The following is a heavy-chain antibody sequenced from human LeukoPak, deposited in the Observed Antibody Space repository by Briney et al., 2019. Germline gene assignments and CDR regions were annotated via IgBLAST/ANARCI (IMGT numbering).Heavy chain of an antibody. Sequence: SKTLSLTCSVSGGSISSLYWSWIRQPPGKGLEWIGYIYYTGSTNYNPSLKSRVTMFVDMSKNQFSLRLSSVTAADTAVYYCARHRAYSSSSPFDYWGQGTLVTVSS. J-gene: IGHJ4*02. CDR3: ARHRAYSSSSPFDY. V-gene: IGHV4-59*08. CDR1: GGSISSLY. D-gene: IGHD6-6*01. CDR2: IYYTGST.